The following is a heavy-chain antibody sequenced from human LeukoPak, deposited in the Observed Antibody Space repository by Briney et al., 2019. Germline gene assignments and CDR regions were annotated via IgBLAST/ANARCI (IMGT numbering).Heavy chain of an antibody. CDR2: ISERGGST. CDR1: GFTVSSNY. D-gene: IGHD3-10*01. J-gene: IGHJ4*02. Sequence: QPGGSLRLSCAASGFTVSSNYMSWVRQAPGKGLEWVSGISERGGSTNYADSVKGRFIISRDTSKNTVYLQMNSLRVEDTAVYFCAKRGIVIRAVIIIGFHKEAYYFDYWGQGILVTVSS. V-gene: IGHV3-23*01. CDR3: AKRGIVIRAVIIIGFHKEAYYFDY.